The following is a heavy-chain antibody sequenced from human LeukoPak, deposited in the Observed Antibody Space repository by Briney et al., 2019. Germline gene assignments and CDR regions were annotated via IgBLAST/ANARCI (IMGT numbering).Heavy chain of an antibody. Sequence: GGSLRLSCAASGFTFSSYWMHWVRRAPGKGLVWVSRINSDGSSTSYADSVKGRFTISRDNAKNTLYLQMNSLRAEDTAVYYCARENSGSYYLLGYWGQGTLVTVSS. J-gene: IGHJ4*02. CDR2: INSDGSST. V-gene: IGHV3-74*01. CDR3: ARENSGSYYLLGY. CDR1: GFTFSSYW. D-gene: IGHD1-26*01.